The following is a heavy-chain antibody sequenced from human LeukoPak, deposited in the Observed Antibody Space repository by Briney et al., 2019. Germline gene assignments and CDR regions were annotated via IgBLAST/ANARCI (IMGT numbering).Heavy chain of an antibody. D-gene: IGHD3-3*01. Sequence: PGGSLRLSCAASGFTVSSNYLSWVRQAPGKGLEWVSVIYSGGSTYYADSVEGRFTISRDNSKNTLYLQMNSLRAEDTAVYYCARGESITIFGVVQTSWAFDIWGQGTMVTVSS. J-gene: IGHJ3*02. CDR3: ARGESITIFGVVQTSWAFDI. CDR1: GFTVSSNY. CDR2: IYSGGST. V-gene: IGHV3-53*01.